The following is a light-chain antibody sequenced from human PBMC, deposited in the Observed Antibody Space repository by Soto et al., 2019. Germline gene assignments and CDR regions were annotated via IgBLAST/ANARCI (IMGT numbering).Light chain of an antibody. V-gene: IGKV4-1*01. CDR3: QQAYSFPLT. CDR2: WAS. CDR1: QSVLYSSNNKNY. Sequence: DIVMTQSPDSLAVSLGERATINCKSSQSVLYSSNNKNYLAWYQQKPGQPPKLLIYWASTRESGVPDRFSGSGSGTDFTLTISSLQPEDFATYYCQQAYSFPLTFGGGTKVDIK. J-gene: IGKJ4*01.